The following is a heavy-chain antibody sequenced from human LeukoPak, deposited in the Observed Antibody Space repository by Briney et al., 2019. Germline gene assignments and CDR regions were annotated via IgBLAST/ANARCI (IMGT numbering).Heavy chain of an antibody. Sequence: PSETLSLTCTVSSDFFSSVTDYWAWIRQPPGKGLEWIASGDYSGGTYYNPSLESRVTMSVDTSKNQFSLKLSSVTAADTAVYYCATGDSSAVRTVAFDIWGQGTMVTVSS. CDR3: ATGDSSAVRTVAFDI. CDR1: SDFFSSVTDY. CDR2: GDYSGGT. J-gene: IGHJ3*02. V-gene: IGHV4-39*07. D-gene: IGHD3-22*01.